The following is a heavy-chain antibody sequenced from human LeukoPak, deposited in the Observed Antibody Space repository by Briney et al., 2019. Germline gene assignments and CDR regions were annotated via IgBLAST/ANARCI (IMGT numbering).Heavy chain of an antibody. CDR2: ISSSGGST. CDR1: GFTFSTHA. Sequence: GGSLRLSGAASGFTFSTHAMSWVRQAPGKGLEWVSSISSSGGSTYYADSVKGRFTISRDNSKNTLYLQMNSLRAEDTAIYYCARDGGTGIPFDYWGQGTLVTVSS. D-gene: IGHD1-1*01. V-gene: IGHV3-23*01. CDR3: ARDGGTGIPFDY. J-gene: IGHJ4*02.